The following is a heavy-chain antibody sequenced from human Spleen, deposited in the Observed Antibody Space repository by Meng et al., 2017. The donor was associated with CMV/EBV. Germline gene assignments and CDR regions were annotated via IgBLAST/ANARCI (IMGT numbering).Heavy chain of an antibody. CDR3: AREDIPSLSGVGEGHFDS. V-gene: IGHV3-21*06. J-gene: IGHJ5*01. CDR2: ISTSGNYI. D-gene: IGHD3-10*01. CDR1: LTSYS. Sequence: LTSYSMHWVRQAPGKGLEWVSSISTSGNYIYFADSVRGRFTISRDGAQNSVFLQMSSLRVEDTALYYCAREDIPSLSGVGEGHFDSWGQGTLVTVSS.